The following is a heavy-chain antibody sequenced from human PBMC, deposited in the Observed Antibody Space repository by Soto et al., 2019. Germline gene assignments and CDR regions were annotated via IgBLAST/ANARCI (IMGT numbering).Heavy chain of an antibody. CDR3: ARDYMARGRDSNGFDP. CDR1: GGTDCRYY. CDR2: ITTSSSYT. J-gene: IGHJ5*02. V-gene: IGHV3-11*06. Sequence: AARGGTDCRYYMRWIRQAQRKGLEWLSYITTSSSYTTYADSVKGRFAISRDNAKNTLYLQMNSLRAEDTAVYYCARDYMARGRDSNGFDPWVQRTPVLV. D-gene: IGHD3-10*01.